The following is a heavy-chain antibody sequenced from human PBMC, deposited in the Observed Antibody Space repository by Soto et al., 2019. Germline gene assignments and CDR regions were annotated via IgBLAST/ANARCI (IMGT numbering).Heavy chain of an antibody. CDR1: GGTFSSYT. CDR3: ARERREIGWFGEFNV. D-gene: IGHD3-10*01. CDR2: IIPILGIA. Sequence: ASVKVSCKASGGTFSSYTISWVRQAPGQGLEWMGRIIPILGIANYAQKFQGRVTITADKSTSTAYMELSSLRSEDTAVYYCARERREIGWFGEFNVWGQGTLVTVSS. J-gene: IGHJ4*02. V-gene: IGHV1-69*04.